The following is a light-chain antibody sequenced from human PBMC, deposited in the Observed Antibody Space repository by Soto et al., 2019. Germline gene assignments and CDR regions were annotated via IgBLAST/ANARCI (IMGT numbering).Light chain of an antibody. J-gene: IGKJ1*01. CDR1: QSVSST. Sequence: EIVLTQSPATLSVSPGESTTLCCRASQSVSSTLAWFQLKPGQSPRLLIYDASTRATGIPDRFSGTGSGTDFTLTISRLQSEDFAVYYCHQYDNRPHTIGQGTKVEIK. V-gene: IGKV3-15*01. CDR2: DAS. CDR3: HQYDNRPHT.